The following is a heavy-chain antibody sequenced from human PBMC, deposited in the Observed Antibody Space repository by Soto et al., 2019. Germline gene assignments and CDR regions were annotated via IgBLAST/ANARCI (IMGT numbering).Heavy chain of an antibody. CDR2: ISYDGSNK. CDR1: GFTFSSYG. V-gene: IGHV3-30*18. D-gene: IGHD5-18*01. CDR3: AKDVHELWSIFSSYYYGMDV. J-gene: IGHJ6*02. Sequence: GGSLRLSCAASGFTFSSYGMHWVRQAPGKGLEWVAVISYDGSNKYYADSVKGRFTISRDNSKNTLYLQMNSLRAEDTAVYYCAKDVHELWSIFSSYYYGMDVWGQGTTVTVSS.